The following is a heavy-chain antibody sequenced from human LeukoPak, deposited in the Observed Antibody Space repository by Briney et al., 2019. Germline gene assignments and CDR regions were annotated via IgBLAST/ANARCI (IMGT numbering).Heavy chain of an antibody. J-gene: IGHJ4*02. CDR3: ARVLMVRGVISDY. Sequence: GGSLRLSCAASGFTFSDYYMSWVRQAPGKGLEWVSYISSSSSYTNYADSVKGRLTISRDNAKNSLYLQMNGLRAEDTAVYYCARVLMVRGVISDYWGQGTLVTVSS. CDR1: GFTFSDYY. V-gene: IGHV3-11*05. D-gene: IGHD3-10*01. CDR2: ISSSSSYT.